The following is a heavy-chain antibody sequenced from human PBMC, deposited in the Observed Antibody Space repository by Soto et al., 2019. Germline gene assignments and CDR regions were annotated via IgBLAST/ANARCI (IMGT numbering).Heavy chain of an antibody. Sequence: PGESLKISCKGSGYSFTNYWIGWVRQTPGRGLEWMGIIYPSDSETRYSPSFQGQVTISADKSISTAYLQWSSLKASDSAVYYCARPYSSGPYYYYYGMDVWGQGTTVTVSS. CDR2: IYPSDSET. D-gene: IGHD6-19*01. CDR3: ARPYSSGPYYYYYGMDV. J-gene: IGHJ6*02. CDR1: GYSFTNYW. V-gene: IGHV5-51*01.